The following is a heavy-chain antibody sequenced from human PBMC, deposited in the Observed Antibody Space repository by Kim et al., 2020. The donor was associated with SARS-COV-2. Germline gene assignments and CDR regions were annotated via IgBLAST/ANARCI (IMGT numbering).Heavy chain of an antibody. CDR1: GYTFTSYA. CDR3: ARSLMVRGVQRGDY. D-gene: IGHD3-10*01. J-gene: IGHJ4*02. Sequence: ASVKVSCKASGYTFTSYAMNWVRQAPGQGLEWMGWINTNTGNPTYAQGFTGRFVFSLDTSVSTAYLQISSLKAEDTAVYYCARSLMVRGVQRGDYWGQGTLVTVSS. CDR2: INTNTGNP. V-gene: IGHV7-4-1*02.